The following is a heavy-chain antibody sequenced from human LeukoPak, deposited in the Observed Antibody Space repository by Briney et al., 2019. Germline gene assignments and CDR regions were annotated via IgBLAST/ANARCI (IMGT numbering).Heavy chain of an antibody. D-gene: IGHD2-2*02. CDR2: ISSSGSTI. J-gene: IGHJ4*02. CDR1: GFTFSDYY. CDR3: ARVSPYCSSTSCYTDY. V-gene: IGHV3-11*04. Sequence: PGGSLRLSCAASGFTFSDYYMSWIRQAPGKGLEWVSYISSSGSTIYYADSVKGRFTISRDNAKNSLYLQMNSLRAEDTAVYYCARVSPYCSSTSCYTDYWGQGTLVTVSS.